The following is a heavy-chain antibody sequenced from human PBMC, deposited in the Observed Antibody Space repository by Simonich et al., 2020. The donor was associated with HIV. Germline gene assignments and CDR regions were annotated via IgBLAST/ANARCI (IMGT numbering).Heavy chain of an antibody. CDR2: IKSKATGGTT. CDR3: TTTFFSDSSGSY. D-gene: IGHD3-22*01. Sequence: EVQLVESGGGLVNPGGSLRLSCAASGFTFTTTWISWVRQAQGKGVEWVGRIKSKATGGTTDYAAPVKGRFTISRDDSGNTLYLQMNSLKTEDTAIYYCTTTFFSDSSGSYWGQGTLVIVSS. CDR1: GFTFTTTW. V-gene: IGHV3-15*01. J-gene: IGHJ4*02.